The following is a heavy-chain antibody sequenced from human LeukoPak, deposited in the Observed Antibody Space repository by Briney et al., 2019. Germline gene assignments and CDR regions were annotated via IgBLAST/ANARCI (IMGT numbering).Heavy chain of an antibody. J-gene: IGHJ4*02. CDR1: GGSISRYY. D-gene: IGHD3-10*01. CDR3: ARGYGSGSSQEAFSDY. Sequence: SETLSLTCTVSGGSISRYYWNWIRQPPGKGLEWIGYIYYSGSTYYNPSLKSRVTISVDTSKNQFSLKLSSVTAADTAVYYCARGYGSGSSQEAFSDYWGQGTLVTVSS. CDR2: IYYSGST. V-gene: IGHV4-59*08.